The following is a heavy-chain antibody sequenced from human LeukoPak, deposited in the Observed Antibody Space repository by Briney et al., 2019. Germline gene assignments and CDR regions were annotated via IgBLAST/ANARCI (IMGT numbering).Heavy chain of an antibody. CDR2: LNYSGTT. CDR1: GGSISGSTSY. Sequence: SETLSLTCTVSGGSISGSTSYWGWIRQSPGKGLEWIGLLNYSGTTYYNPSFKSRVSISIDRSRTQFSLKLSSVTAADTAFYYCSRYASDTGDFDPWGQGTLVTISS. V-gene: IGHV4-39*07. CDR3: SRYASDTGDFDP. D-gene: IGHD3-10*01. J-gene: IGHJ5*02.